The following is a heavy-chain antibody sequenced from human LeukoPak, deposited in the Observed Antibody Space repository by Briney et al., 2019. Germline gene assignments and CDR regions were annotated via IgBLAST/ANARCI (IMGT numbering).Heavy chain of an antibody. CDR1: GFTFSDYY. V-gene: IGHV3-11*06. CDR2: ISDSSSLT. J-gene: IGHJ4*02. D-gene: IGHD6-19*01. CDR3: ARVGSGWYDFDY. Sequence: GGSLRLSCAASGFTFSDYYMSWIRQAPGKGLEWVSYISDSSSLTYYADSVKGRFTISRDNAKNSLSLQLNSLRDEDTAVYYCARVGSGWYDFDYWGQGALVTVS.